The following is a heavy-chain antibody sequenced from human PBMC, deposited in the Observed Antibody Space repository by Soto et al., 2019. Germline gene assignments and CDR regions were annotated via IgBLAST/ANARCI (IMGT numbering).Heavy chain of an antibody. V-gene: IGHV3-23*01. D-gene: IGHD6-19*01. CDR2: ISSSGLNT. CDR1: GFTFSAYA. Sequence: PGGSLRLSCAASGFTFSAYAMSWVRQAPGKGLGWVSAISSSGLNTPYADSVKGRFTISRDNAKNTLYLQMNSLRAEDTAVYYCARVTGWTGLWGQGTLVTVSS. CDR3: ARVTGWTGL. J-gene: IGHJ4*02.